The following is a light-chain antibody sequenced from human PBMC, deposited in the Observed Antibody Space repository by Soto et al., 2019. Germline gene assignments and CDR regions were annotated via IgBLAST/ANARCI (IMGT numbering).Light chain of an antibody. CDR3: QQLNSYPF. V-gene: IGKV1-9*01. CDR2: AAS. J-gene: IGKJ4*01. Sequence: DLQLTQSPSFLSASVGDRFTITCRASQGISSYLAWYQQKPGKAPKLLIYAASTLQSGVPSRFSGSGSGTEFTLTISSLQPEDFATYYCQQLNSYPFFGGGTKVDIK. CDR1: QGISSY.